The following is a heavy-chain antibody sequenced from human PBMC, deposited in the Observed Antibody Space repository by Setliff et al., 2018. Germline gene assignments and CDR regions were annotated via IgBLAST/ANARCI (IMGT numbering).Heavy chain of an antibody. Sequence: KPSETLSLTCSVSSGSIGSHYWNWMRQPPGKGLEWIGHVFHTGSTKYNPSLRSRVTISVDTSENYFSLRPTSVTAADTAVYYCARAPPSVPYGDYGPRQYFDLWGRGSLVTVSS. CDR2: VFHTGST. CDR3: ARAPPSVPYGDYGPRQYFDL. CDR1: SGSIGSHY. J-gene: IGHJ2*01. V-gene: IGHV4-59*11. D-gene: IGHD4-17*01.